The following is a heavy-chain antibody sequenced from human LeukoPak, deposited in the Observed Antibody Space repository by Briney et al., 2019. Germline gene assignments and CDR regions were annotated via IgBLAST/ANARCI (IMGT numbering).Heavy chain of an antibody. CDR3: ARAPIYGSGSHYYYYYMDV. CDR2: IYTSGST. Sequence: SETLSLTCTVSGGSISSGSYYWSWIRQPAGKGLEWIGRIYTSGSTNYNPSLKGRVTISVDTSKNQFSLKLSSVTAADTAVYYCARAPIYGSGSHYYYYYMDVWGKGTTVTISS. D-gene: IGHD3-10*01. CDR1: GGSISSGSYY. V-gene: IGHV4-61*02. J-gene: IGHJ6*03.